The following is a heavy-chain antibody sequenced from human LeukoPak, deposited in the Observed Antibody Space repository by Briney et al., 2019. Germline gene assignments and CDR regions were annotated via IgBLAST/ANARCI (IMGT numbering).Heavy chain of an antibody. V-gene: IGHV3-74*01. CDR2: INSDGSST. D-gene: IGHD3-10*02. CDR3: AELGITMIGGV. CDR1: GFTFSSYW. J-gene: IGHJ6*04. Sequence: GGSLRLSCAASGFTFSSYWMHWVRQAPGKGLVWVSRINSDGSSTSYADSVKGRFTISRDNAKNTLYLQMNSLRAEDTAVYYYAELGITMIGGVWGKGTTVTISS.